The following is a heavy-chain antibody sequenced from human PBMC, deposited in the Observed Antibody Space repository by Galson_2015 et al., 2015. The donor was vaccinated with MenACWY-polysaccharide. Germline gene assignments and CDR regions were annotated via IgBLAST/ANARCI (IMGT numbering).Heavy chain of an antibody. CDR3: AKDKSPFSSGQLWGDVYDI. CDR1: GLTVRKNY. D-gene: IGHD2-21*01. CDR2: IYAGGST. J-gene: IGHJ3*02. Sequence: SLRLSCAASGLTVRKNYMSWVRQSPRTGLEWVSIIYAGGSTYYADSVKGRFIIPRDDSENTVYLEMNSLRAEDTAVYYCAKDKSPFSSGQLWGDVYDIWGQGTTVTVSS. V-gene: IGHV3-66*01.